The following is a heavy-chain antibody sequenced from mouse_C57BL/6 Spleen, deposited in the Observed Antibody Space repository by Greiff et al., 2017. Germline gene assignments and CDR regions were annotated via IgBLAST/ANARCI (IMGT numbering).Heavy chain of an antibody. D-gene: IGHD1-1*01. J-gene: IGHJ4*01. V-gene: IGHV1-63*01. CDR1: GYTFTNYW. CDR3: ARGNYYGSSYYYAMDD. CDR2: ISPGGCYP. Sequence: VPLQPSGAELVRPGTSVKMSCKASGYTFTNYWIGWAKQRPGHGLEWLGDISPGGCYPNYSEKFQGKATLTADKSSSTAYMQFSSLTSADSAIYYCARGNYYGSSYYYAMDDWGQGTSVTVAS.